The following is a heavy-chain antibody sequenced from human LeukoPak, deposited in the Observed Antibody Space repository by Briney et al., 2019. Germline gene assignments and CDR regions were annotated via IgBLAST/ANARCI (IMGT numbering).Heavy chain of an antibody. D-gene: IGHD1-26*01. J-gene: IGHJ3*02. V-gene: IGHV4-39*01. Sequence: SETLSLTCAVYGGSFSGYYWGWIRQPPGKGLEWIGSIYYSGSTYYNPSLKSRVTISVDTSKNQFSLKLSSVTAADTAVYYCARLESGSLAFDIWGQGTMVTVSS. CDR3: ARLESGSLAFDI. CDR2: IYYSGST. CDR1: GGSFSGYY.